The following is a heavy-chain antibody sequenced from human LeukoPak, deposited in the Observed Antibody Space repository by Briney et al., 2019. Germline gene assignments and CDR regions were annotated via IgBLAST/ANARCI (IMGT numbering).Heavy chain of an antibody. J-gene: IGHJ4*02. CDR3: ARMTTVTTLLDY. D-gene: IGHD4-17*01. CDR2: IYYSGST. Sequence: PSQTLSLTCTVSGGSISSGSYYWSWIRQPPGKGLEWIGYIYYSGSTNYNPSLKSRVTISVDTSKNQFSLKLSSVTAADTAVYYCARMTTVTTLLDYWGQGTLVTVSS. V-gene: IGHV4-61*01. CDR1: GGSISSGSYY.